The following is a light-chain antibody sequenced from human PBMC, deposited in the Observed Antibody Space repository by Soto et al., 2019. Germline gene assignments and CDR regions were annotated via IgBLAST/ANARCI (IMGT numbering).Light chain of an antibody. V-gene: IGKV1-5*01. J-gene: IGKJ2*01. CDR1: QSISSW. CDR3: QQYNSYSPYT. Sequence: DIQMTQSPSTLSASVXDXXXITCRASQSISSWLAWYQQKPRKAPKLLIYDASSLESGVPSRFSGSGSGTEFTLTISSLQPDDFATYYCQQYNSYSPYTFGQGTKLEIK. CDR2: DAS.